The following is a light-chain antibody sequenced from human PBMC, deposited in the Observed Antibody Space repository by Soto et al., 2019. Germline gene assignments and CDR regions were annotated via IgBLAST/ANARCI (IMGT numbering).Light chain of an antibody. CDR2: GAF. J-gene: IGKJ5*01. V-gene: IGKV3-20*01. CDR1: QSVTSNY. Sequence: EIVMTQSPATLSLAPGERATLSFRASQSVTSNYLAWYQQKPGQAPRLLIFGAFNRATGIPDRFSGSGSGTDFTLTISRLEPEDFAVYCCQQYATSPFTFGQGTRLEIK. CDR3: QQYATSPFT.